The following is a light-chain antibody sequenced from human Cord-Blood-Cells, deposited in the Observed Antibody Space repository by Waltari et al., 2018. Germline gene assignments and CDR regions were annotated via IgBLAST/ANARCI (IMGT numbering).Light chain of an antibody. Sequence: EIVMTQSPATLSVSPGERATLSCRASHSVSSNLAWYQQKPGQAPRLLIYGASTRATGIPARFSGSGSGTEFTLTISSLQSEDFAVYYCQQYNNWLFTFGPGTKVDIK. CDR2: GAS. CDR1: HSVSSN. J-gene: IGKJ3*01. CDR3: QQYNNWLFT. V-gene: IGKV3-15*01.